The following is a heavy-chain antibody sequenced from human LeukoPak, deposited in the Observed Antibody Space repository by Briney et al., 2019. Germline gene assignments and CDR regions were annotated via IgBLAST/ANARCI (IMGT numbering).Heavy chain of an antibody. Sequence: GGSLRLSCAASGFTFSNYAVNWVRQAPGKGLEWVSPITGSGGSTFYADSVKGRFTISRDNSMDTLYLQMSSLRAEDTAVYYCAKDRGRYYDSSGYYWGYYFDSWGQGSLVTVS. J-gene: IGHJ4*02. CDR3: AKDRGRYYDSSGYYWGYYFDS. V-gene: IGHV3-23*01. CDR1: GFTFSNYA. CDR2: ITGSGGST. D-gene: IGHD3-22*01.